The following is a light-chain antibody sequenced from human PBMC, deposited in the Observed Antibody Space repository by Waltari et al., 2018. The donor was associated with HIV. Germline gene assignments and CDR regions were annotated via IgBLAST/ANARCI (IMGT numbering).Light chain of an antibody. CDR2: RNN. CDR1: SSNIGTNY. Sequence: QSMLTQPPSASGTPGQRVTISCSGSSSNIGTNYVYWYQHLPGTAPKLLIYRNNQRPSGVPDRFSGSKSGTSASRAISGLRSEDEADYYCATWDDSLSGPVFGGGTKLTVL. CDR3: ATWDDSLSGPV. V-gene: IGLV1-47*01. J-gene: IGLJ2*01.